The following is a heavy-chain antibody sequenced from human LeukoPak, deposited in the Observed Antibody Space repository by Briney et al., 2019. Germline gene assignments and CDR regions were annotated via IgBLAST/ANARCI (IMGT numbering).Heavy chain of an antibody. CDR3: ARAEFWSGYYPFDY. CDR1: GFTFSSYW. D-gene: IGHD3-3*01. CDR2: INSDASTT. V-gene: IGHV3-74*01. Sequence: GGSLRLSCAASGFTFSSYWMHWVRQAPGKGLVWVSRINSDASTTSYADSVKGRFTISRDNAKNTLHLQMNSLRAEDTAVYYCARAEFWSGYYPFDYWGQGTLVTVSS. J-gene: IGHJ4*02.